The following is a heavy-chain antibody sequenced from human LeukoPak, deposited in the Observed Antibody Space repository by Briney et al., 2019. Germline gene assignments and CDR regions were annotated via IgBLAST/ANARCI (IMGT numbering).Heavy chain of an antibody. V-gene: IGHV3-23*01. CDR2: ISGSGGST. CDR1: GFTFSSYA. Sequence: GGSLRLSCAASGFTFSSYAMSWVRQAPGKGLEWVSAISGSGGSTYYADSVKGRFTISRDNSKNTLYLQMNSLRAEDTAVYYCAKDSQSVTMVRGVIITGMDVWGQGTTVTVSS. J-gene: IGHJ6*02. D-gene: IGHD3-10*01. CDR3: AKDSQSVTMVRGVIITGMDV.